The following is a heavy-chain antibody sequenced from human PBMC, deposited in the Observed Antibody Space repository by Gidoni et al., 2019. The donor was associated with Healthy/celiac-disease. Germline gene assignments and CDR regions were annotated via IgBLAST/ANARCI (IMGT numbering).Heavy chain of an antibody. CDR1: GGSISSGGYS. CDR3: ARVYRGWLDY. Sequence: QLQLQESGPGLVKPSQTLSLTCAVSGGSISSGGYSWRWIRQPPGKGLEWIGYIYHSGSTYYNPSLKSRVTISVDRSKNQFSLKLSSVTAADTAVYYCARVYRGWLDYWGQGTLVTVSS. J-gene: IGHJ4*02. CDR2: IYHSGST. V-gene: IGHV4-30-2*01. D-gene: IGHD1-1*01.